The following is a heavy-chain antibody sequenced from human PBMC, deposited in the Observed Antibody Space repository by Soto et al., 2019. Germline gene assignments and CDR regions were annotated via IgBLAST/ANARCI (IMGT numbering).Heavy chain of an antibody. D-gene: IGHD6-13*01. CDR2: IYYSGST. Sequence: QVQLQESGPGLVKPSQTLSLTCTVSGGSISSGGYYWSWIRQHPGKGLEWIGYIYYSGSTYYNPSRKSRVTISVDTSKNQFARKLSSVTAADTAVYYWARGRIAAAGQPLYFDYWGQGTLVTVSS. CDR3: ARGRIAAAGQPLYFDY. V-gene: IGHV4-31*03. CDR1: GGSISSGGYY. J-gene: IGHJ4*02.